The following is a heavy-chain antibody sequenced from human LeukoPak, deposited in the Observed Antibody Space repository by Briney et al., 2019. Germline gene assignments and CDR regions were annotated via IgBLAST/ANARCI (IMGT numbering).Heavy chain of an antibody. J-gene: IGHJ3*02. Sequence: GGSPRLSCAASGFTFSNSWMHWVCQAPEKGLEWVADIKCDGSEKCYVDSVKGRLTISRDNAKNSLYLQVNSLRAEDMTVYYCVRGVGSSTSCYVRAFDIWGQGTMVTVS. CDR2: IKCDGSEK. CDR1: GFTFSNSW. V-gene: IGHV3-52*01. CDR3: VRGVGSSTSCYVRAFDI. D-gene: IGHD2-2*01.